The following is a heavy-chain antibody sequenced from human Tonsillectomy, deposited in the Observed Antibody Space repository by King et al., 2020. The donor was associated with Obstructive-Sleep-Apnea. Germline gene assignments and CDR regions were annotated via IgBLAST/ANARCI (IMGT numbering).Heavy chain of an antibody. CDR1: GYNFINYW. Sequence: VQLVESGADVKKPGESLRISCEGAGYNFINYWISWVRQMPEKGLEWMGRIDHTDSSINYSPSFQGHVTISVDKSIGTAYTQWSSLKASDTAMYYCARLPTAMDYYHSYHMDVWGQGTTVTVSS. V-gene: IGHV5-10-1*03. J-gene: IGHJ6*02. CDR3: ARLPTAMDYYHSYHMDV. D-gene: IGHD5-18*01. CDR2: IDHTDSSI.